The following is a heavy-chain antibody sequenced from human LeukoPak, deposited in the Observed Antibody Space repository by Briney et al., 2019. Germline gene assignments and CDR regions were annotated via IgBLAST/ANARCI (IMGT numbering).Heavy chain of an antibody. J-gene: IGHJ6*02. D-gene: IGHD2-15*01. V-gene: IGHV1-46*01. CDR3: ARDHRYCSGGSCYYYGMDV. CDR2: INPSGGST. Sequence: ASVKVSCKASGYTFTSYYMHWVRQAPGQGLEWMGIINPSGGSTSYAQKFQGRVTMTRDTSTSTVYMELSSLRSEDTAVYYCARDHRYCSGGSCYYYGMDVWGQGTTVTVSS. CDR1: GYTFTSYY.